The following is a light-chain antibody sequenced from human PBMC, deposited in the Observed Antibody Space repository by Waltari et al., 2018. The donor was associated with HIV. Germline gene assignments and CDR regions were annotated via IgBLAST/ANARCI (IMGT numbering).Light chain of an antibody. J-gene: IGKJ1*01. V-gene: IGKV3-20*01. CDR2: AAS. CDR3: QQYGRSPRT. CDR1: QRIKNS. Sequence: LTQSQDTLSLSPGDRVTLSCRASQRIKNSLAWYQQKPGQAPRLLIYAASSRATGTPVRFSGSGSGTDFTLSISRLEPEDFAVYYCQQYGRSPRTFGQGTKVEIK.